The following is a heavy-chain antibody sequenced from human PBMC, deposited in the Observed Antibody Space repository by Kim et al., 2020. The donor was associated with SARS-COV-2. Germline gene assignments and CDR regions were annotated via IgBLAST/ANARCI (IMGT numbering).Heavy chain of an antibody. CDR3: ARDWGALLKGWFDP. CDR2: ISSSSSYI. D-gene: IGHD3-16*01. J-gene: IGHJ5*02. CDR1: GFTFSSYS. Sequence: GGSLRLSCAASGFTFSSYSMNWVRQAPGKGLEWVSSISSSSSYIYYADSVKGRFTISRDNAKNSLYLQMNSLRAEDTAVYYCARDWGALLKGWFDPWGQGNLDTVAS. V-gene: IGHV3-21*01.